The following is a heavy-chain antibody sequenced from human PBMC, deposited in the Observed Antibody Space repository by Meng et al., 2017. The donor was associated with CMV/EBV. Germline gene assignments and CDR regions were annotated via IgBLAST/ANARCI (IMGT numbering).Heavy chain of an antibody. D-gene: IGHD3-16*01. CDR3: ARDSGGGVLWY. J-gene: IGHJ4*02. CDR1: GLAFSDYY. Sequence: ASVKVSCKASGLAFSDYYMHWVRQATGQGLEWMGIINPSGGSTRYAQKFQGRVTMTRDTSTSTAYMELSSLRSEDTAVYYCARDSGGGVLWYWGQGTLVTVSS. V-gene: IGHV1-46*01. CDR2: INPSGGST.